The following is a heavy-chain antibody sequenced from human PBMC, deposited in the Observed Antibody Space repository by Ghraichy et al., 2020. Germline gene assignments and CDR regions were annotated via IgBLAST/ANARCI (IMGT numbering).Heavy chain of an antibody. CDR2: INHSGST. Sequence: SETLSLTCAVYGGSFSGYYWSWIRQPPGKGLEWIGEINHSGSTNYNPSLKSRVTISVDTSKNQFSLKLSSVTAADTAVYYCARGRGYIVVVPAAIYYYYGMDVWGQGTTVTVSS. J-gene: IGHJ6*02. V-gene: IGHV4-34*01. D-gene: IGHD2-2*01. CDR1: GGSFSGYY. CDR3: ARGRGYIVVVPAAIYYYYGMDV.